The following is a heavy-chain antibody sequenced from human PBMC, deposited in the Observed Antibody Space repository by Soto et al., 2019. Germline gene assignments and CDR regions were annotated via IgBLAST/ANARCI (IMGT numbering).Heavy chain of an antibody. D-gene: IGHD5-12*01. CDR2: TIPILDVA. CDR1: GGTFSTST. J-gene: IGHJ4*02. CDR3: ARDSPIGSTYSGYDAIES. Sequence: ASVRVSCKASGGTFSTSTFTWVRQAPGQGLEWMGRTIPILDVADYAQDFQGRVTITADKSTSTAYMELTSLTSKDTAVYYCARDSPIGSTYSGYDAIESWGQGTLVTFSS. V-gene: IGHV1-69*04.